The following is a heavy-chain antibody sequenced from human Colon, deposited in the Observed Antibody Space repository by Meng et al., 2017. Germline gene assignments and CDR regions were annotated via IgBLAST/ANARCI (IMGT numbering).Heavy chain of an antibody. J-gene: IGHJ4*02. V-gene: IGHV1-3*01. D-gene: IGHD2-2*01. CDR2: INAGNGNT. Sequence: QVQLVQSGAEVKKPGASVKVSRKASGYSFTTYAMHWVRQAPGQRLEWMGWINAGNGNTKYSEKFQSRVTITRDTAASTAYMELSSLRSEDTAVYYCARTGCSSSSCYDYWGQGTLVTVSS. CDR1: GYSFTTYA. CDR3: ARTGCSSSSCYDY.